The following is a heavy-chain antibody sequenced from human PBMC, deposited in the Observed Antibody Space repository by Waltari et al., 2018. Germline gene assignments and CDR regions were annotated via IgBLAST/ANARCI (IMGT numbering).Heavy chain of an antibody. CDR2: IKQDGSEK. J-gene: IGHJ5*02. Sequence: EVQLVESGGGLVQPGGSLRLSCAASGFTFSSYWMSWVRQAPGKGLEWVANIKQDGSEKYYVDSVKGRFTISRDNAKNSLYLQMNSLRAEDTAAYYCARALVVAASSDWFDPWGQGTLVTVSS. CDR1: GFTFSSYW. CDR3: ARALVVAASSDWFDP. V-gene: IGHV3-7*01. D-gene: IGHD2-15*01.